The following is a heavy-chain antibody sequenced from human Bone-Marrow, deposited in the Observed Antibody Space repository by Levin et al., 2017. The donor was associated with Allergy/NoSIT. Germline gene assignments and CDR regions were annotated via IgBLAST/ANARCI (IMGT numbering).Heavy chain of an antibody. J-gene: IGHJ3*02. CDR2: IWYDGSNK. D-gene: IGHD2-21*02. Sequence: GESLKISCAASGFTFSSYGMHWVRQAPGKGLEWVAVIWYDGSNKYYADSVKGRFTISRDNSKNTLYLQMNSLRAEDTAVYYCAREASGDDGKDAFDIWGQGTMVTVSS. CDR1: GFTFSSYG. V-gene: IGHV3-33*01. CDR3: AREASGDDGKDAFDI.